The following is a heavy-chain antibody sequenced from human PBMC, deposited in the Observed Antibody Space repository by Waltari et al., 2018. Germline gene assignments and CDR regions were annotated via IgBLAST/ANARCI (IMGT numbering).Heavy chain of an antibody. V-gene: IGHV3-33*08. Sequence: QVQLVESGGGVVQPGRSLRLSCAASGFTFSSYGMHWVRPAPGKGLEWVAVIWYDGSNKYYADSVKGRFTISRDNSKNPLYLQMNSRGAEDTAMYYCANIDGGGEYSSSGSGYWGQGTLVTVSS. D-gene: IGHD6-6*01. J-gene: IGHJ4*02. CDR2: IWYDGSNK. CDR3: ANIDGGGEYSSSGSGY. CDR1: GFTFSSYG.